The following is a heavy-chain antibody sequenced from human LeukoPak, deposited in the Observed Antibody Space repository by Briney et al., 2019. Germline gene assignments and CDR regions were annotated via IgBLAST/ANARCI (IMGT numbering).Heavy chain of an antibody. CDR1: GFTFSTYG. V-gene: IGHV3-48*02. CDR3: ARYFDRSGFYRDAFDV. J-gene: IGHJ3*01. D-gene: IGHD3-22*01. Sequence: PGGTLRLSCAASGFTFSTYGMSWVRQAPGKGLEWLSYISYSDTAKYYADSVKGRFTISRDNAENSLHLQMNSLRDEDTAVYYCARYFDRSGFYRDAFDVWGQGTTVTVSS. CDR2: ISYSDTAK.